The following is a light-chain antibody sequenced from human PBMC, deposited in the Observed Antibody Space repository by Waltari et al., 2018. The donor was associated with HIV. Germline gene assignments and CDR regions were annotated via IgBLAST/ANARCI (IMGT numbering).Light chain of an antibody. CDR1: QSVSSN. CDR3: QQYNNWPSWT. CDR2: GAS. V-gene: IGKV3-15*01. Sequence: EIVMTQSPATLSVSPGERATLSCRAGQSVSSNLAWYQQKPGQAPRLLIYGASTRATGIPARFSGSGSGTDFTLTISSLQSEDFAVYYCQQYNNWPSWTFGQGTKVEIK. J-gene: IGKJ1*01.